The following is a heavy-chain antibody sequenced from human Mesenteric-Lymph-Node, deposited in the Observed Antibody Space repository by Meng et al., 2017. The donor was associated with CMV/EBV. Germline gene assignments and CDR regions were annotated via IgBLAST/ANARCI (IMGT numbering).Heavy chain of an antibody. CDR2: ISYNGDYK. D-gene: IGHD6-13*01. CDR3: ARGDSSTTWLVFDY. V-gene: IGHV3-30-3*01. CDR1: GFIFSSYA. J-gene: IGHJ4*02. Sequence: SGFIFSSYAVHWVRQAPGKGLEWVAVISYNGDYKYHADSVKGRFTISRDNAKNTLYLQLDSLRAEDTALYYCARGDSSTTWLVFDYWGLGTLVTVSS.